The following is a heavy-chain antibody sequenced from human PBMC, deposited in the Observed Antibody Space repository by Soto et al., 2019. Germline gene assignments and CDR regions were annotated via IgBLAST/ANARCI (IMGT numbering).Heavy chain of an antibody. J-gene: IGHJ3*02. D-gene: IGHD3-9*01. CDR3: ARDGYDILTGYGRVRAFDI. Sequence: PSQTLSLTCAISGDSVSSNSAAWNWIRQSPSRGLEWLGKTYYRSKWYNDYAVSVKSRITINPDTSKNQFSLQLNSVTPEDTAVYYCARDGYDILTGYGRVRAFDIWGQGTMVTVSS. CDR2: TYYRSKWYN. V-gene: IGHV6-1*01. CDR1: GDSVSSNSAA.